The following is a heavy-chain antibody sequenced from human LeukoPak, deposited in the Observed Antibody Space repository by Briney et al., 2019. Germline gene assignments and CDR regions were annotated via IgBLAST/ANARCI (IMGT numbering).Heavy chain of an antibody. CDR2: ITSSGNII. CDR3: ARERNGDYYFDY. D-gene: IGHD4-17*01. CDR1: GFTFSDYY. J-gene: IGHJ4*02. Sequence: GGSLRLSCAASGFTFSDYYMSWIRQAPGKGLEWVSYITSSGNIIYYAASVKGRFTISRDNAKSSLYLQMNSLRAEDTAVYYCARERNGDYYFDYWGQGTLVTVSS. V-gene: IGHV3-11*01.